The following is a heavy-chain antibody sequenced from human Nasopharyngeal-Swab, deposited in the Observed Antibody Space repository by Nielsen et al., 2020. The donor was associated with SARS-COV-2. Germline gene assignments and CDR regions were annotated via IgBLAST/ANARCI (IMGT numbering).Heavy chain of an antibody. Sequence: SETLSLTSTVSGGSTSSSSYYWGWIRQPPGKGLEWIGSIYYSGSTYYNPSLKSRVTISVDTSKNQFSLKLSSVTAADTAVYYCARISPRKDSSLDYWGQGTLVTVSS. CDR1: GGSTSSSSYY. CDR3: ARISPRKDSSLDY. CDR2: IYYSGST. D-gene: IGHD6-6*01. V-gene: IGHV4-39*01. J-gene: IGHJ4*02.